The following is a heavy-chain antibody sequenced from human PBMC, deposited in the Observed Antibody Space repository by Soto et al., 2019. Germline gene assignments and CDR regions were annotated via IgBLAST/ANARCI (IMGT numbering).Heavy chain of an antibody. D-gene: IGHD1-26*01. CDR2: ISYDGSEK. CDR1: GFTFSTYG. CDR3: AKDGGSGGTFDY. J-gene: IGHJ4*02. Sequence: QVQLAESGGGVVQPGRSLRLSCAASGFTFSTYGMHWVRQAPGKGLEWVAVISYDGSEKYYADSVKGRFTISRDNSKNTLYLQMNSLRAEDTAVYHCAKDGGSGGTFDYWGQGTLVTVSS. V-gene: IGHV3-30*18.